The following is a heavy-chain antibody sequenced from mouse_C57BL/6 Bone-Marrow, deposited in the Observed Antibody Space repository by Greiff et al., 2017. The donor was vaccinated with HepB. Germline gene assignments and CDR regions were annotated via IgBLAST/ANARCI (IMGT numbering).Heavy chain of an antibody. CDR2: IDPSDSYT. CDR1: GYTFTSYW. Sequence: VQLQESGAELVRPGTSVKLSCKASGYTFTSYWMHWVKQRPGQGLEWIGVIDPSDSYTNYNQKFKGKATLTVDTSSSTAYMQLSSLTSEASAVYYCARGRSKAWFAYWGQGTLVTVSA. CDR3: ARGRSKAWFAY. J-gene: IGHJ3*01. V-gene: IGHV1-59*01.